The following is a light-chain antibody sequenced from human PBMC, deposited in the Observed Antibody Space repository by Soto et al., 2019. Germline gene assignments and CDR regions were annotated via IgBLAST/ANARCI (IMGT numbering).Light chain of an antibody. J-gene: IGKJ2*01. CDR3: QQYNNWPPT. CDR1: QSLSSD. Sequence: EMVITQSPATLSVSPGERAIVSCRATQSLSSDLTWYQQRPGQAPRLLIFGASTRATGIPARFSGSGSGTEFTLTVSSLQSEDFAIYYCQQYNNWPPTFGQGTKLEIK. CDR2: GAS. V-gene: IGKV3-15*01.